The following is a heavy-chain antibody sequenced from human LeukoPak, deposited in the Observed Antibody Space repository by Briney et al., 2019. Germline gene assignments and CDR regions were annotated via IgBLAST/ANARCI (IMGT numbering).Heavy chain of an antibody. Sequence: PGGSLRLSCAVSGFTFSSYSMNWVRQAPGKGLEWVSSISSSSSYMYYADSVKGRFTISRDNSKNTLYLQMNSLRAEDTAVYYCAKDLKYNWNRGSAFDIWGQGTMVTVSS. J-gene: IGHJ3*02. D-gene: IGHD1/OR15-1a*01. CDR3: AKDLKYNWNRGSAFDI. CDR1: GFTFSSYS. V-gene: IGHV3-21*04. CDR2: ISSSSSYM.